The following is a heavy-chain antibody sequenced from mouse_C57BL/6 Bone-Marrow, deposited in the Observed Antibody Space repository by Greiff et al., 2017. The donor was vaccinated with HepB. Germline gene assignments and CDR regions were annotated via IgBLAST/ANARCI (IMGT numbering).Heavy chain of an antibody. CDR1: EYEFPSHD. D-gene: IGHD3-2*02. V-gene: IGHV5-2*01. CDR3: ARHEDSSGYKDYYAMDY. J-gene: IGHJ4*01. Sequence: EVKVLESGGGLVQPGESLKLSCESNEYEFPSHDMSWVRKTPEKRLELVAAINSDGGSTYYPDTMERRFIISRDNTKKTLYLQMSSLRSEDTALYYCARHEDSSGYKDYYAMDYWGQGTSVTVSS. CDR2: INSDGGST.